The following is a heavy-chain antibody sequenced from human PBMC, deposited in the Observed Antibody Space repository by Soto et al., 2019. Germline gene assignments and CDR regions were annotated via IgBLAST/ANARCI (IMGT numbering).Heavy chain of an antibody. CDR3: ARTDIVTTNWFDP. D-gene: IGHD5-12*01. Sequence: QVHLQQWGAGLLKPSETLSLTCADYGESFIGYYWTWIRQSPGKGLEWIGEINHGGSTNYNPSLKSRVTISIDTSKNQFSLKLTSVTAADTSVYYCARTDIVTTNWFDPCGQGTLVTVSS. V-gene: IGHV4-34*01. CDR1: GESFIGYY. J-gene: IGHJ5*02. CDR2: INHGGST.